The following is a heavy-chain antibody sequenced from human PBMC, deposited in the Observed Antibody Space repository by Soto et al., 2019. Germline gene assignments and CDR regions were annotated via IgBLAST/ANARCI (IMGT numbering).Heavy chain of an antibody. CDR3: ARDQVRYSGYAPYYYGMDV. CDR2: IIPIFGTA. J-gene: IGHJ6*02. V-gene: IGHV1-69*12. D-gene: IGHD5-12*01. Sequence: QVQLVQSGAEVKKPGSSVKVSCKASGGTFSSYAISWVRQAPGQGLEWMGGIIPIFGTANYAQKFQGRVTITADEXTSXAXTELGSLRSEDTAVYYCARDQVRYSGYAPYYYGMDVWGQGTTVTVSS. CDR1: GGTFSSYA.